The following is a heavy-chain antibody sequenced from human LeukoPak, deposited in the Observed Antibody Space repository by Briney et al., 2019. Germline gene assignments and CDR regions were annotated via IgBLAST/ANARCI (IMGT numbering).Heavy chain of an antibody. CDR3: ARPRIAVAGTLPEYFQH. CDR1: GFTFSSYA. V-gene: IGHV3-30-3*01. D-gene: IGHD6-19*01. Sequence: PGGSLRLSCAASGFTFSSYAMHWVRQAPGKGLEWVAVISYDGSNKYYADSVKGRFTISRDNSKNTLYLQMNSLRAEDTAVYYCARPRIAVAGTLPEYFQHWGQGTLVTVSS. J-gene: IGHJ1*01. CDR2: ISYDGSNK.